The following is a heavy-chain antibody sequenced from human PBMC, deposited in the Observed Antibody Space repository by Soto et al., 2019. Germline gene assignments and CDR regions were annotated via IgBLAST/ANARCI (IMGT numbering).Heavy chain of an antibody. Sequence: ASVKVSCKASGYTFTSYDINWVRQATGQGLEWMGWMNPNSGNTGYAQKFQGRVTMTRNTSISTAYMELSSLRSEDTAVYYCARPLGYCSGGSCYSSNYWGQGTLVTVSS. V-gene: IGHV1-8*01. CDR2: MNPNSGNT. CDR1: GYTFTSYD. CDR3: ARPLGYCSGGSCYSSNY. J-gene: IGHJ4*02. D-gene: IGHD2-15*01.